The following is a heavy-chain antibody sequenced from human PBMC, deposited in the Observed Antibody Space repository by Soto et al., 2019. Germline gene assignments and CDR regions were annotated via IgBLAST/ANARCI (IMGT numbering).Heavy chain of an antibody. CDR1: GVNFSIYA. Sequence: QVQLVQSGAEVKKPGSSVKVSCKASGVNFSIYAISWVRQAPGHGLEWMGGIIPIFGTANYAQKFQGRVTITADKSTCRAYMELTSLRSEDTAVYSCARPGGYAPGAAWFYPCGQGTMVAVSS. D-gene: IGHD3-10*01. V-gene: IGHV1-69*14. CDR2: IIPIFGTA. J-gene: IGHJ5*02. CDR3: ARPGGYAPGAAWFYP.